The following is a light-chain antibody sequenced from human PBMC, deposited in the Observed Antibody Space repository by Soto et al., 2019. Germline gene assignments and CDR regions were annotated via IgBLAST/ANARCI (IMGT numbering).Light chain of an antibody. CDR3: QQYNDWPVT. V-gene: IGKV3-15*01. Sequence: EIVMTQSPATLSVSPGERATLSCRASQSVSSNLAWYQQKPGQAPRLLIYGASTRATGIPARFSGSGSGTEFTLTISSLQSEDFAVYYCQQYNDWPVTFGGGTNV. CDR2: GAS. CDR1: QSVSSN. J-gene: IGKJ4*01.